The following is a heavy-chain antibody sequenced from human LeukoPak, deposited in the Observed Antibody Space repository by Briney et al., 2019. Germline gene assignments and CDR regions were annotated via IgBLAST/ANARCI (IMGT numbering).Heavy chain of an antibody. CDR1: GNYW. D-gene: IGHD2/OR15-2a*01. J-gene: IGHJ4*02. CDR3: VSFYETY. CDR2: INSDGSWT. Sequence: PGGSLRRSCAASGNYWMHWVRQAPGKGLVWVSHINSDGSWTSYADSVKGRFTISKDNAKNTVYLQMNGLRAEDTAVYYCVSFYETYWGRGTLVTVSS. V-gene: IGHV3-74*01.